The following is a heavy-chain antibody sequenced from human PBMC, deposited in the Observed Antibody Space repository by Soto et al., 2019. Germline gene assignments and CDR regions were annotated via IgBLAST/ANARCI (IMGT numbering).Heavy chain of an antibody. Sequence: GSLRLSCAASGFIFSSYAMSWVRQAPGKGLEWVSAISGSGGSTYYADSVQGRFTISRDNSKNTLYLQMNSLRAEDTAVYYCAREGDNTGGDYIPGGYNYYGMDVWGQGTTVTVSS. J-gene: IGHJ6*02. CDR3: AREGDNTGGDYIPGGYNYYGMDV. D-gene: IGHD4-17*01. V-gene: IGHV3-23*01. CDR1: GFIFSSYA. CDR2: ISGSGGST.